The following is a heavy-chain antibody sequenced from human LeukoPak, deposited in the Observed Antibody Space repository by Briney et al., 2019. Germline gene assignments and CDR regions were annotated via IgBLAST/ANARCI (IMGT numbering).Heavy chain of an antibody. CDR2: VYYSGST. D-gene: IGHD3-3*01. J-gene: IGHJ4*02. Sequence: SETLSLSCTVAGDSISSDHWSWIRQPPGKGLEWVGYVYYSGSTNYNPSLKSRVTISIDTSKTHFSLKLSSLTAADTAVYFCARGGVVSPFDYWGQGTLVTVSS. CDR1: GDSISSDH. CDR3: ARGGVVSPFDY. V-gene: IGHV4-59*01.